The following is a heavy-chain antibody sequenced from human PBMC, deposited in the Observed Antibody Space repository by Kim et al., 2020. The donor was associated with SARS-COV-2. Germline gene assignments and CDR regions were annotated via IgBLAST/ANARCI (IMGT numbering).Heavy chain of an antibody. Sequence: GGSLRLSCAASGFTFSGYAMSWVRQAPGKGLEWVSAINAGGDDTYYADSMKGRFTISRDNSMNTLYLQMNSLRAEDTAVYYCARWNYYDSSGYLGYWGQGTLVTVSS. CDR3: ARWNYYDSSGYLGY. D-gene: IGHD3-22*01. J-gene: IGHJ4*02. CDR1: GFTFSGYA. CDR2: INAGGDDT. V-gene: IGHV3-23*01.